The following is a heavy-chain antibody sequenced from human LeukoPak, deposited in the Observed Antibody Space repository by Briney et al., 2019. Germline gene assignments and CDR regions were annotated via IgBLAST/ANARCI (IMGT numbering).Heavy chain of an antibody. D-gene: IGHD3-22*01. J-gene: IGHJ3*02. CDR2: ISSSSSTI. Sequence: QPGGSLRLSCAASGFTFSSYRMNWVRQAPGKGLEWVSYISSSSSTIYYADSVKGRFTISRVNAENSLYLQMNSLRAEDTAVYYCARGITMIVVVTEDAFDIWGQGTMVTVSS. CDR1: GFTFSSYR. V-gene: IGHV3-48*01. CDR3: ARGITMIVVVTEDAFDI.